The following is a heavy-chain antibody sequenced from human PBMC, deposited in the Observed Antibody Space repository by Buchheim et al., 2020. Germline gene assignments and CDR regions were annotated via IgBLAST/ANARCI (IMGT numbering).Heavy chain of an antibody. CDR3: ARDGGKQLVFALDFDY. D-gene: IGHD6-6*01. CDR2: IWYDGSNK. CDR1: GFTFSSYG. V-gene: IGHV3-33*01. J-gene: IGHJ4*02. Sequence: QVQLVESGGGVVQPGRSLRLSCAASGFTFSSYGMHWVRQAPGKGLEWVAVIWYDGSNKYYADFVKGRFTISRDNSKNTLYLQMKSLRAEDTAVYYCARDGGKQLVFALDFDYWGQGTL.